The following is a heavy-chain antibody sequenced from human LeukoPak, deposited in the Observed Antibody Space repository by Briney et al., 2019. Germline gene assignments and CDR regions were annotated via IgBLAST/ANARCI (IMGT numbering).Heavy chain of an antibody. Sequence: GGSLRLSCAASGFTFSSYSMNWVRQAPGKGLEWVSSISSSSSYIYYADSVKGRFTISRDNAKNSLYLQMNSLRAEDTAVYYCARSREGATFAFEIWGQVTMVTVSS. CDR1: GFTFSSYS. CDR3: ARSREGATFAFEI. V-gene: IGHV3-21*01. CDR2: ISSSSSYI. D-gene: IGHD1-26*01. J-gene: IGHJ3*02.